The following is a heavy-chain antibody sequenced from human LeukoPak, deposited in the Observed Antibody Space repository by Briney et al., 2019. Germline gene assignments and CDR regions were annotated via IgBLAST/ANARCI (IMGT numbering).Heavy chain of an antibody. CDR1: GFTFSSYG. Sequence: GGSLRLSCAASGFTFSSYGMHWVRQAPGKGLEWVAVISYDGSNKYYADSVKGRFTISRDNSKNTLYLQMNSLRAEDTAVYYCARGLVPYDSSGYYIDWGQGTLVTVSS. V-gene: IGHV3-30*03. D-gene: IGHD3-22*01. J-gene: IGHJ4*02. CDR2: ISYDGSNK. CDR3: ARGLVPYDSSGYYID.